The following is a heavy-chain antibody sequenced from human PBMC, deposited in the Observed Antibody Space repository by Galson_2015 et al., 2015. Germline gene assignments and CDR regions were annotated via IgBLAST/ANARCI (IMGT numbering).Heavy chain of an antibody. V-gene: IGHV3-48*02. CDR3: ARGLGSTNKRDHRFDS. Sequence: SLRLSCAASGFTFSSYSMNWVRQAPGKGLEWVSYISSSSSTTYYADSVKGRFTISRDNAKNSLYLQMNNLRDEDTAVYYCARGLGSTNKRDHRFDSWGQGTLVTVSS. CDR2: ISSSSSTT. CDR1: GFTFSSYS. J-gene: IGHJ5*01. D-gene: IGHD3-10*01.